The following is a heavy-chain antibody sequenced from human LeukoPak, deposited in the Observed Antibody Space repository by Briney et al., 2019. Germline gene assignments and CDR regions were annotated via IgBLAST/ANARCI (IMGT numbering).Heavy chain of an antibody. CDR2: ISNSGTAI. CDR3: ARAGYSMDTEYFQH. V-gene: IGHV3-48*03. Sequence: GGSLRLSCAVSGFTFSSYAMSWVRQAPGKGLEWVSYISNSGTAIYYADSVKGRFTISRDNAKSSLYLQMNSLRAEDTAVYYCARAGYSMDTEYFQHWGQGTLVTVSS. J-gene: IGHJ1*01. D-gene: IGHD5-18*01. CDR1: GFTFSSYA.